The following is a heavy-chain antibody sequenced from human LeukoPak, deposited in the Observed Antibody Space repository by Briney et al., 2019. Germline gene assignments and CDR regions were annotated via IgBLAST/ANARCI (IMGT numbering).Heavy chain of an antibody. J-gene: IGHJ4*02. Sequence: SETLSLTCTVSGYSISSSNYYWGWIRQPPGTGLEWIASIYYSGSTYYNPSLKSRVTISLDTSENQISLKLSSVTAADTAMYYCTRNDRWLVPGYWGQGTLVTVSS. CDR2: IYYSGST. D-gene: IGHD6-19*01. CDR1: GYSISSSNYY. CDR3: TRNDRWLVPGY. V-gene: IGHV4-39*07.